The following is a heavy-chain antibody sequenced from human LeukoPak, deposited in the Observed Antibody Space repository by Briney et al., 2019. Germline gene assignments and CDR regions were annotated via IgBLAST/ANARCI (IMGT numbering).Heavy chain of an antibody. J-gene: IGHJ4*02. CDR3: AVTKGLVRGVPLKIFDY. D-gene: IGHD3-10*01. CDR2: ISSSGSTI. V-gene: IGHV3-11*01. Sequence: GGSLRLSCAASGFTFSDYYMSWIRQAPGKGLEWVSYISSSGSTIYYADSVKGRFTISRDNAKNSLYLQMNSLRAEDTALYYCAVTKGLVRGVPLKIFDYWGQGTLVTVSS. CDR1: GFTFSDYY.